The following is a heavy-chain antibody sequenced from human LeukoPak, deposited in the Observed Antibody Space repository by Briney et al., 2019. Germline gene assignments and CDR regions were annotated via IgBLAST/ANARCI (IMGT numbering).Heavy chain of an antibody. Sequence: PGGSLRLSCAVFEFPFSDSWMYWVRQAPGKGLEGVANIKKDGSGISYVDSVQGRFIISRDNAKNSLYLQMNSLRVEYTAVYFCAGGNSMNVWGKGTAVTVSS. D-gene: IGHD1/OR15-1a*01. CDR3: AGGNSMNV. CDR1: EFPFSDSW. V-gene: IGHV3-7*03. CDR2: IKKDGSGI. J-gene: IGHJ6*04.